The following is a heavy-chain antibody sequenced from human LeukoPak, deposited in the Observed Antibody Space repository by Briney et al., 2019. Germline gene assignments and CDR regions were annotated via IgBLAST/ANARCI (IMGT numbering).Heavy chain of an antibody. CDR1: GYSFTSYW. Sequence: GESLKISCKGSGYSFTSYWIGWVRQMPGKGLEWMGIIYSGDSDTRYSPSFQGQVTISADKSISTAYLQWSSLKASDTAMYYCARNDRDSSGWYDAFDIWGQGTMVTVSS. D-gene: IGHD6-19*01. CDR2: IYSGDSDT. CDR3: ARNDRDSSGWYDAFDI. V-gene: IGHV5-51*01. J-gene: IGHJ3*02.